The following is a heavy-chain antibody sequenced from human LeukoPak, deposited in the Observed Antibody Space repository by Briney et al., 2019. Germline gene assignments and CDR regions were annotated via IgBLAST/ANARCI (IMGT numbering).Heavy chain of an antibody. CDR1: GDSVSSNSAA. CDR3: ARGGAPIITIFGVVPPPNWFDP. V-gene: IGHV6-1*01. D-gene: IGHD3-3*01. J-gene: IGHJ5*02. CDR2: TYYRSKWYN. Sequence: SQTLSLTCAISGDSVSSNSAAWNWIRQSPSRGLEWLGRTYYRSKWYNDCAVSVKSRITINPDTSKNQFSLQLNSVTPEDTAVYYCARGGAPIITIFGVVPPPNWFDPWGQGTLVTVSS.